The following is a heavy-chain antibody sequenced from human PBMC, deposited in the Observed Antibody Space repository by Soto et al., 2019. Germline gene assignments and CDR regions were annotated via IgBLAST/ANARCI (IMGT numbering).Heavy chain of an antibody. CDR1: GYTFTSYG. V-gene: IGHV1-18*01. J-gene: IGHJ4*02. D-gene: IGHD3-22*01. CDR2: ISGYNGNT. Sequence: QVQLVQSGAEVKKPGASVKVSCKASGYTFTSYGISWVRQAPGQGLEWMGWISGYNGNTNYVQKLQGRITMTTDTSTSTAYMELRSLRSDDTAVYYCARDAAYYYDSSGYYGGYWGQGTLVTVSS. CDR3: ARDAAYYYDSSGYYGGY.